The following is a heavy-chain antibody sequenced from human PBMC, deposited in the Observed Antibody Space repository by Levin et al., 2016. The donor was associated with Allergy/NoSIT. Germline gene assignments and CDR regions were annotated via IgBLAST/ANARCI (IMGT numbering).Heavy chain of an antibody. D-gene: IGHD6-19*01. CDR1: GYTFTNYW. V-gene: IGHV5-51*01. CDR3: ARQGVAVAGKADYGMDV. Sequence: KVSCKGSGYTFTNYWISWVRQMPGRGLEWMGIIYPDDSDTRYSPSFQGQVTISADKSISTSYLQWSSLKASDTATYYCARQGVAVAGKADYGMDVWGQGTTVIVSS. CDR2: IYPDDSDT. J-gene: IGHJ6*02.